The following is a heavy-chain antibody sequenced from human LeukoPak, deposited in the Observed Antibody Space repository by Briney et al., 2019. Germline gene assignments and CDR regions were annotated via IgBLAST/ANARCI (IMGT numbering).Heavy chain of an antibody. Sequence: GGSLRLSCAASGFTFSSYSMNWVRQAPGKGLEWVSDINQDGSEKYYVDSVQGRFTISRDNAKHSLYLQMTSLRAEDTAVYYCARIGYSYGPLGYYMDVWGKGTTVTISS. V-gene: IGHV3-7*01. CDR2: INQDGSEK. CDR3: ARIGYSYGPLGYYMDV. D-gene: IGHD5-18*01. J-gene: IGHJ6*03. CDR1: GFTFSSYS.